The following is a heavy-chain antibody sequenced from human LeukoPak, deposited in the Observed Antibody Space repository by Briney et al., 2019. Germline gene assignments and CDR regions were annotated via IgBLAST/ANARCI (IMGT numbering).Heavy chain of an antibody. Sequence: ASVKVSCKASGYTFTSYYMHWVRQAPGQGLEWMGWISAYNGNTNYAQKLQGRVTMTTDTSTSTAYMELRSLRSDDTAVYYCARDKGGYCSSTSCYSGWFDPWGQGTLVTVSS. V-gene: IGHV1-18*04. CDR1: GYTFTSYY. D-gene: IGHD2-2*01. CDR3: ARDKGGYCSSTSCYSGWFDP. CDR2: ISAYNGNT. J-gene: IGHJ5*02.